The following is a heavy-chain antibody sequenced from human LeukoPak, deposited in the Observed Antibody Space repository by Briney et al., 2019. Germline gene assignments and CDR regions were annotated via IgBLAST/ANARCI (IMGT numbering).Heavy chain of an antibody. Sequence: GESLKISCKVSGYSFTNYWIGWVRQMPGKGLEWMGIIYPGDSDTRYSPSFQGQVTISADKSISTAYLQWRRLRASDTAMYYCAGQVGGSIAAAGFDYWGQGTLVTVSS. D-gene: IGHD6-13*01. CDR2: IYPGDSDT. J-gene: IGHJ4*02. V-gene: IGHV5-51*01. CDR3: AGQVGGSIAAAGFDY. CDR1: GYSFTNYW.